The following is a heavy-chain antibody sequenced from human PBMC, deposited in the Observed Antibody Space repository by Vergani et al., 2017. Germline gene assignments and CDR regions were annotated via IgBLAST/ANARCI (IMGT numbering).Heavy chain of an antibody. CDR1: GDSVSSTRSA. CDR3: ARVGTTGSIDC. J-gene: IGHJ4*02. V-gene: IGHV6-1*01. D-gene: IGHD1-14*01. Sequence: QVQLQQSGPGLVKPSQTLSLTCAISGDSVSSTRSAWHWIRQSPSRGLEWLGRTYYRSKWYNNYAVSVKSRITINPDTSKNLFSLHLNSVTPEDTAVYFCARVGTTGSIDCWREGTLVTVAS. CDR2: TYYRSKWYN.